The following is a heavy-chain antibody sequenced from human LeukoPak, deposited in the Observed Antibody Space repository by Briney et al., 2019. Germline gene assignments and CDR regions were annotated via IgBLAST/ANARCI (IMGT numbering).Heavy chain of an antibody. V-gene: IGHV4-61*02. CDR3: ARLIDY. CDR2: IYTSGST. CDR1: GCSINSSNYY. J-gene: IGHJ4*02. Sequence: SQNLSLTSTGSGCSINSSNYYWRWIRQPPGKRLECIARIYTSGSTNYNPSLKTRTTMTAATSTNQFSLNLTSDTPADNAVYYCARLIDYWGQGTLVTVSS.